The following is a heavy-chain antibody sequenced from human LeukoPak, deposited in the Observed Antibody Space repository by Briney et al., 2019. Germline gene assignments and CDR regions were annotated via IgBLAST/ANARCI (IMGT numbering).Heavy chain of an antibody. CDR2: SHPINSDT. V-gene: IGHV5-51*01. D-gene: IGHD3-22*01. J-gene: IGHJ5*01. Sequence: GESLKISCKGSGLHFTAYWIAWVRQMPGKGLEWMGISHPINSDTKYSLSFQGQVTSSADKSSSTAYLQWNSLKASDTAMYYCARHQYYYDSSGNYGWFDSWGQGTLVTVS. CDR3: ARHQYYYDSSGNYGWFDS. CDR1: GLHFTAYW.